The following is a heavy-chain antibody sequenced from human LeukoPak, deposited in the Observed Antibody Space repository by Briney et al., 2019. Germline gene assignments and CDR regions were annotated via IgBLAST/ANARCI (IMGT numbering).Heavy chain of an antibody. CDR3: ARGFRGDNFDY. D-gene: IGHD7-27*01. Sequence: SETLSLTCTVSGGSVNYYYWNWIRQPPGKGLEWIGFIYYSGNTNYNPSLKSRVTMSIDTSKNQFSLRLTSVTAADTAVYYCARGFRGDNFDYWGQGTLVTVSS. CDR1: GGSVNYYY. J-gene: IGHJ4*02. CDR2: IYYSGNT. V-gene: IGHV4-59*02.